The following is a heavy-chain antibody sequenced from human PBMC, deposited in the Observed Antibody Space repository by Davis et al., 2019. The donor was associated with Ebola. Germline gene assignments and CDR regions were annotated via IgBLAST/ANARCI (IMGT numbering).Heavy chain of an antibody. D-gene: IGHD3-3*01. J-gene: IGHJ3*02. V-gene: IGHV3-21*01. CDR3: ARGPPKHYDFWSGYRAFDI. CDR2: ISSSSSYI. Sequence: PGGSLRLSCAASGFTFSSYSMNWVRQAPGKGLEWVSSISSSSSYIYYADSVKGRFTISRDNAKNSLYLQMNSLRDEDTAVYYCARGPPKHYDFWSGYRAFDIWGQGTMVTVSS. CDR1: GFTFSSYS.